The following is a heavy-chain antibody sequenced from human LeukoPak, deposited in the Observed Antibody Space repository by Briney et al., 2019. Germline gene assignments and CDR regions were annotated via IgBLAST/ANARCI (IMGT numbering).Heavy chain of an antibody. Sequence: PSETLSLTCTVSGGSISSYYWSWIRQPPGKGLEWIGYIYYSGSTNYNPSLKSRVTISVDTSKNQFSLKLSSVTAADTAVYYCARGEGWLQFDHAFDIWGQGTMVTVSS. J-gene: IGHJ3*02. CDR1: GGSISSYY. D-gene: IGHD5-24*01. CDR3: ARGEGWLQFDHAFDI. V-gene: IGHV4-59*08. CDR2: IYYSGST.